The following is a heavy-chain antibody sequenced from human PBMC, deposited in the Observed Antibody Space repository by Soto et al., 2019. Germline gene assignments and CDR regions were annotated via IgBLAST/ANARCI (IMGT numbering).Heavy chain of an antibody. CDR1: GGSISTYY. D-gene: IGHD6-13*01. J-gene: IGHJ4*02. Sequence: PSETLSLTCTVSGGSISTYYWSWTRQPAGKGLEWIGRIYTSGSPTYNPSLRSRVTMSVDTSKNQFSLKLSSVTAADTAVYYCARNIAAAGLDHWGQGTLVTVSS. CDR2: IYTSGSP. CDR3: ARNIAAAGLDH. V-gene: IGHV4-4*07.